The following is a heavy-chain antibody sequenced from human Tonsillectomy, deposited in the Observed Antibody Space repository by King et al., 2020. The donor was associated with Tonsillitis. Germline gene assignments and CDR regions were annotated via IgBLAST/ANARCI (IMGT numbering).Heavy chain of an antibody. CDR3: ARHYGSGSFIDFYFDY. CDR2: IYSSGIT. J-gene: IGHJ4*02. CDR1: GGSISNNY. D-gene: IGHD3-10*01. Sequence: QLQESGPGLVKPSETLSLTCIVSGGSISNNYWSWLRQPPGKGLEWIGYIYSSGITNYNPSLKSRVIISVDTSKNQFSLKMSSVTAADTAVYYCARHYGSGSFIDFYFDYWGQGTLVTVSS. V-gene: IGHV4-59*08.